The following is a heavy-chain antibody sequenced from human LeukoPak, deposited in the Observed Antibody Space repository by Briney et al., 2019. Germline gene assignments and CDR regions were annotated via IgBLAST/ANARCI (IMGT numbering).Heavy chain of an antibody. V-gene: IGHV4-59*01. CDR2: IYYSGST. J-gene: IGHJ4*02. D-gene: IGHD2-2*01. Sequence: SKTLSLTCTVSGGSIGSYYWSFIRQPPGKGLEWIGYIYYSGSTNYNPSLKSRVTISLDTSKNQFSLNLSSVTAADTAVYFCARGRRFCSNTSCYYFDYWSQGTLVTVSS. CDR1: GGSIGSYY. CDR3: ARGRRFCSNTSCYYFDY.